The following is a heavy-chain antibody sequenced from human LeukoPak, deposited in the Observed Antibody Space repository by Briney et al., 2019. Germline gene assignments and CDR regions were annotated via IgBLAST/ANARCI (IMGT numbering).Heavy chain of an antibody. V-gene: IGHV4-59*01. J-gene: IGHJ6*03. CDR1: GGPISSYY. D-gene: IGHD2-2*02. CDR3: ARAVVVPAAILSFYYYYYMDV. CDR2: IYYSGST. Sequence: SETLSLTCTVSGGPISSYYWSWIRQPPGKGLEWIGYIYYSGSTNYNPSLKSRVTISVDTSKNQFSLKLSSVTAADTAVYYCARAVVVPAAILSFYYYYYMDVWGKGTTVTVSS.